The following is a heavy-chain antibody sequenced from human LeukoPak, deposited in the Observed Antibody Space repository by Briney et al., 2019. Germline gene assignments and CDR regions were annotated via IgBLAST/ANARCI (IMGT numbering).Heavy chain of an antibody. V-gene: IGHV3-30*18. CDR1: GNYG. Sequence: GGSLRLSCAASGNYGMHWVRQAPGKGLEWVAVISYDGSNKYYADSVKGRFTISRDNSKDTLYLQMNGLRAEDTAVYFCAKQSAGSAAWYSLHYDFWGQGTLVTVSS. J-gene: IGHJ4*02. CDR2: ISYDGSNK. D-gene: IGHD6-13*01. CDR3: AKQSAGSAAWYSLHYDF.